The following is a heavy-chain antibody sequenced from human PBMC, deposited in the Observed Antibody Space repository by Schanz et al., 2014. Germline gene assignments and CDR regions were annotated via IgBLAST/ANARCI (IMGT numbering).Heavy chain of an antibody. J-gene: IGHJ3*01. CDR1: GFNFGSHG. D-gene: IGHD1-26*01. V-gene: IGHV3-33*01. CDR2: ISYDGSFK. Sequence: QVQLVESGGGVVQPGRSLRLSCAASGFNFGSHGMHWVRQAPGKGLEWVAVISYDGSFKNYADSVRGRITMSRDDSKNTMYLQINNLRADDAAVYYCAREVRGVVAFDFWGQGTMVTVSS. CDR3: AREVRGVVAFDF.